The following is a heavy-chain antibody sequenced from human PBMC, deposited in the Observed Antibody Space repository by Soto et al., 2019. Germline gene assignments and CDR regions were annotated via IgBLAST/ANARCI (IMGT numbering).Heavy chain of an antibody. D-gene: IGHD1-26*01. CDR3: AKDYLVTIGGSYHFFDY. CDR2: INPNSGGT. J-gene: IGHJ4*02. Sequence: ASVKVSCKASGYTFTGYYMHWVRQAPGQGLEWMGWINPNSGGTNYAQKFQGRVTMTRDTSISTAYMELSRLRSDDTAVYYCAKDYLVTIGGSYHFFDYWGQGTLVTVSS. V-gene: IGHV1-2*02. CDR1: GYTFTGYY.